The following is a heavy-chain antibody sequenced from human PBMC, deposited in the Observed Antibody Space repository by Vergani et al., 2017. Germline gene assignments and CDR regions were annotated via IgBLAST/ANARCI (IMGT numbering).Heavy chain of an antibody. Sequence: QVQLQESGPGLVKPSQTLSLTCTVSGGSISSGSYYWSWIRQPAGKGLEWIGRIYTSGSTNYNPSLKSRVTISVDTSKNQFSLKLSSVTAADTAVYYCARGLGGWGYYYYGMDVWGQGP. CDR1: GGSISSGSYY. V-gene: IGHV4-61*02. D-gene: IGHD1-26*01. CDR3: ARGLGGWGYYYYGMDV. CDR2: IYTSGST. J-gene: IGHJ6*02.